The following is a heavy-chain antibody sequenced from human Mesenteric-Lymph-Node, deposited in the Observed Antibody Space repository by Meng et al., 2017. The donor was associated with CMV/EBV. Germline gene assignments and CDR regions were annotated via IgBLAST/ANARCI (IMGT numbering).Heavy chain of an antibody. V-gene: IGHV5-51*01. CDR2: IYPGDSDT. CDR1: GYSFTSYW. J-gene: IGHJ3*02. D-gene: IGHD2-8*01. Sequence: GGSLRLSCKGSGYSFTSYWIGWVRQMPGKGLEWMGIIYPGDSDTRYSPSFQGQVTISADKSISTAYLQWSSLKASDTAMYYCARGERYCTNTVCSGLDAFEIWGQGTMVTVSS. CDR3: ARGERYCTNTVCSGLDAFEI.